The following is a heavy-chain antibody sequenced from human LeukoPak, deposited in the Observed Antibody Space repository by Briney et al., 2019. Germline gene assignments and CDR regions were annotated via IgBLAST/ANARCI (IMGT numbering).Heavy chain of an antibody. D-gene: IGHD3-10*01. J-gene: IGHJ4*02. CDR1: GFTFSSYA. CDR3: VRSSSGPLDY. Sequence: GGSLRLSCAASGFTFSSYAMSWVRQAPGKGLEWVSAISGSGGSTYYADSVKGRFTISRDNAKNSLYLQMNSLRADDTAAYYCVRSSSGPLDYWGQGALVTVSS. CDR2: ISGSGGST. V-gene: IGHV3-23*01.